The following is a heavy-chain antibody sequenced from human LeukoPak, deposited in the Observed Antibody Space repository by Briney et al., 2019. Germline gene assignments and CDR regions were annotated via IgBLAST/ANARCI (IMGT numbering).Heavy chain of an antibody. CDR3: ARVRAIAAAAGNSGMDV. D-gene: IGHD6-13*01. V-gene: IGHV4-31*03. CDR2: IFYSGRA. Sequence: PSETLSLTCTVSGGSISSGGYFWSWIRQQPGKGLEWIGHIFYSGRAYYNPSLKSRVIISVDTSKNQFSLKLSSVTAADTAVYFCARVRAIAAAAGNSGMDVWGQGTTVTVSS. J-gene: IGHJ6*02. CDR1: GGSISSGGYF.